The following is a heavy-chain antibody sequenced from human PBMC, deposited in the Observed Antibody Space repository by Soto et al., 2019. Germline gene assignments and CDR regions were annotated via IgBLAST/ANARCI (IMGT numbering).Heavy chain of an antibody. CDR1: GCTFSNYA. D-gene: IGHD6-19*01. J-gene: IGHJ6*02. CDR2: ISYDGSSK. CDR3: ARDLAVAGDYYYYGMDV. Sequence: GGSLRRSCAASGCTFSNYAMHWVRQAPGKGLEWVAVISYDGSSKYYADSVKGRFTISRDNSKNTLYLQMNSLRAEDTAVYYCARDLAVAGDYYYYGMDVWGQGTTVTVSS. V-gene: IGHV3-30-3*01.